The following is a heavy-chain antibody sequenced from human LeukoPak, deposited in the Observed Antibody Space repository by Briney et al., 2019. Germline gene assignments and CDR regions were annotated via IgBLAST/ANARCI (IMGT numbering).Heavy chain of an antibody. V-gene: IGHV4-59*08. Sequence: PSETLSLTCSVSRGSISGYYWSWIRQPPGKGLEWIGYIHYSGGTNYNPSLKSRVTISVDTSKNQFSLKLSSVTAADTAMYYCARLLYYGSGSYYNWFDPWGQGTLVTVSS. CDR3: ARLLYYGSGSYYNWFDP. J-gene: IGHJ5*02. CDR2: IHYSGGT. D-gene: IGHD3-10*01. CDR1: RGSISGYY.